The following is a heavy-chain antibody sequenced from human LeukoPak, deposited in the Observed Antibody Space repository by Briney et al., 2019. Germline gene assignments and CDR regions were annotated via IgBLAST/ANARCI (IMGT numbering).Heavy chain of an antibody. CDR1: GFTFSSYA. J-gene: IGHJ6*03. CDR3: AKGTSSWLSHYYYYMDV. Sequence: GGSLRLSCAVSGFTFSSYAMSWVRQAPGKGLDWVAFIRYDGYSKYYADSVKGRFTISRDNSKNTLYLQMNSLRTEDSAVYYCAKGTSSWLSHYYYYMDVWGKGTTVTVSS. D-gene: IGHD6-13*01. CDR2: IRYDGYSK. V-gene: IGHV3-30*02.